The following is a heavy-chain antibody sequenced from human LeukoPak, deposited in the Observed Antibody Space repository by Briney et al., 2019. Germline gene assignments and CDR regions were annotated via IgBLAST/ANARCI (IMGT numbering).Heavy chain of an antibody. V-gene: IGHV3-7*01. CDR3: ARGGLAAAGRRYYFDY. CDR2: IKQDGSET. Sequence: GGSLRLSCAASGFTFSNYWMNWVRQAPGKGLEWVANIKQDGSETYYVDSVKGRFTISRDNAKNSLYLQMNSLRAEDTAVYYCARGGLAAAGRRYYFDYWGQGTLVTVSS. D-gene: IGHD6-13*01. J-gene: IGHJ4*02. CDR1: GFTFSNYW.